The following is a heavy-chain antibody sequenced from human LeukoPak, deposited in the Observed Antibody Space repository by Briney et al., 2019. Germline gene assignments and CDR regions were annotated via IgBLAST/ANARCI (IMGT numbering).Heavy chain of an antibody. CDR2: ISSSGSTI. CDR1: GFTFSSYE. D-gene: IGHD2-15*01. CDR3: ARLVAARPADY. V-gene: IGHV3-48*03. Sequence: GSLRLSCAASGFTFSSYEMNWVRQAPGKGLEWVSYISSSGSTIYYADSVKGRFTISRDNAKNSLYLQMNSLRAEDTAVYYCARLVAARPADYWGQGTLVTVSS. J-gene: IGHJ4*02.